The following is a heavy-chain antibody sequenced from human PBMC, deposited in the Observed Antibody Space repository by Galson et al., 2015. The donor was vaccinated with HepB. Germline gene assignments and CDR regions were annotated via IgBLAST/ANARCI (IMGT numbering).Heavy chain of an antibody. CDR2: ISWNSGSI. D-gene: IGHD6-13*01. CDR3: AKDPLFPAAAGGRGDY. J-gene: IGHJ4*02. Sequence: SLRLSCAASGFTFDDYAMHWVRQAPGKGLEWVSGISWNSGSIGYADSVKGRFTISRDNAKNSLYLQMNSLRAEDTALYYCAKDPLFPAAAGGRGDYWGQGTLVTVSS. V-gene: IGHV3-9*01. CDR1: GFTFDDYA.